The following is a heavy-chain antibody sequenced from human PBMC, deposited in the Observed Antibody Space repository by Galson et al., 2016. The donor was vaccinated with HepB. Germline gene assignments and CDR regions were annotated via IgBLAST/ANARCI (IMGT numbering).Heavy chain of an antibody. Sequence: SLRLSCAASGFTFDVYSMNWVRQAPGKGLEWVASINSRANYIYYADSVKDRFTISRGNAKNFLYLQMNSLRAEDTAVFYCARDLQSTDDAFDLWGQGTMVTVS. CDR2: INSRANYI. J-gene: IGHJ3*01. D-gene: IGHD5/OR15-5a*01. V-gene: IGHV3-21*01. CDR1: GFTFDVYS. CDR3: ARDLQSTDDAFDL.